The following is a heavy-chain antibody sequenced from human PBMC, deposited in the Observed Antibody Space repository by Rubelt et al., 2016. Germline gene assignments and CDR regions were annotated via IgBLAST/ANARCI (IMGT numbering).Heavy chain of an antibody. Sequence: QVQLQESGPGLVKPSETLSLTCTVSGYSISSGYYWGWIRQPPGKGLEWIGSIYYSGSTHYNPSHKCRVTISVDRSKNKFSLKLSCVTAADTAVYYWARQGYSYGYVFDYWGQGTLVTVSS. CDR1: GYSISSGYY. CDR2: IYYSGST. D-gene: IGHD5-18*01. V-gene: IGHV4-38-2*02. J-gene: IGHJ4*02. CDR3: ARQGYSYGYVFDY.